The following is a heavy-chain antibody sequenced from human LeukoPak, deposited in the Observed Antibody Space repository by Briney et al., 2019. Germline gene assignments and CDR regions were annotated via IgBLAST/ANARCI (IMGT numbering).Heavy chain of an antibody. CDR3: ARDGTYYGSGSYDY. CDR2: IYYSGST. Sequence: SETLSLTCTVSGGSISSYYWSWIRQPPGKGLEWIGYIYYSGSTNYNPSLKSRVTISVDTSKNQFSLKLSSVTAADTAVYHCARDGTYYGSGSYDYWGQGTLVTVSS. V-gene: IGHV4-59*01. D-gene: IGHD3-10*01. J-gene: IGHJ4*02. CDR1: GGSISSYY.